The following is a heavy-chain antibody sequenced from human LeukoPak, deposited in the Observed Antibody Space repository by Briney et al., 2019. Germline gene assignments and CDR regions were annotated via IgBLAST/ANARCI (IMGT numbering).Heavy chain of an antibody. Sequence: PGGSLRLSCAASGFTFSSYAMSWVRQAPGKGLEWVSTISGSGGSTYYADSVKGRFTISRDNSKNTLYLQMNSLRAEDTAVYYCTKGVDHYGSGSYYKWPLDYWGQGTLVTVPS. CDR2: ISGSGGST. V-gene: IGHV3-23*01. J-gene: IGHJ4*02. CDR3: TKGVDHYGSGSYYKWPLDY. D-gene: IGHD3-10*01. CDR1: GFTFSSYA.